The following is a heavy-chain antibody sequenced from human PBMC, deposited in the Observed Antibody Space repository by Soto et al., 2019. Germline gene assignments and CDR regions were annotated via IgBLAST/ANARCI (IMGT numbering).Heavy chain of an antibody. CDR2: ITWNSDNI. V-gene: IGHV3-9*01. CDR1: GFTFADSA. D-gene: IGHD3-9*01. Sequence: GGSLRLSCAASGFTFADSALHWVRQAPGKGLEWVSSITWNSDNIAYAESVKGRFTISRDNAKNSLFLQMNSLRVEDTALYYWAKDRSDDILTGNPMDVWGQGTTVTVSS. J-gene: IGHJ6*02. CDR3: AKDRSDDILTGNPMDV.